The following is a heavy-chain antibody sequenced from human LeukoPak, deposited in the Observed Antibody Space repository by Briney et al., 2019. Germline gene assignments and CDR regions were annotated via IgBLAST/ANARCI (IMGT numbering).Heavy chain of an antibody. CDR1: GFTFIDHY. J-gene: IGHJ4*02. V-gene: IGHV3-72*01. Sequence: PGGSLGLSWAASGFTFIDHYINWVGQAPGKGREGVGVIRNKANNYTPEYAASVKGRFTISRDDSKNSLYLQMNSLKTEDTAVYYCARRGRDSDGYAHGYDFWGQGTLVTVSS. CDR2: IRNKANNYTP. CDR3: ARRGRDSDGYAHGYDF. D-gene: IGHD3-22*01.